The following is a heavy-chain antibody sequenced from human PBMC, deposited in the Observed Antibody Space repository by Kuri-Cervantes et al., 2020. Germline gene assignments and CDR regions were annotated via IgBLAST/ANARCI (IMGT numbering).Heavy chain of an antibody. V-gene: IGHV3-23*01. D-gene: IGHD3-10*01. CDR1: GFTFSSYA. J-gene: IGHJ4*02. Sequence: ETLSLTCAASGFTFSSYAMSWVRQAPGKGLEWVSAISGSGGSTYYADSVKGRFTISRDNSKNTLYLQMNSLRAEDTAVYYCAKDPWLMGFGEDLDYWGQGTLVTVSS. CDR3: AKDPWLMGFGEDLDY. CDR2: ISGSGGST.